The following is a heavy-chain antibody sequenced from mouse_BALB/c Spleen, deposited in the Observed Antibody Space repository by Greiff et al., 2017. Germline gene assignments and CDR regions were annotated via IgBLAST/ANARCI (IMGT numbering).Heavy chain of an antibody. V-gene: IGHV7-3*02. D-gene: IGHD2-4*01. CDR2: IRNKANGYTT. J-gene: IGHJ3*01. Sequence: DVMLVESGAGLVQPGGSLRLSCATSGFTFTDYYMRWVRQPPGKALEWLGFIRNKANGYTTEYSASVKGRFTISRDNSQSILYLQMNTLRAEDSATYYCAGDIGYDYEFAYWGQGTLVTVSA. CDR3: AGDIGYDYEFAY. CDR1: GFTFTDYY.